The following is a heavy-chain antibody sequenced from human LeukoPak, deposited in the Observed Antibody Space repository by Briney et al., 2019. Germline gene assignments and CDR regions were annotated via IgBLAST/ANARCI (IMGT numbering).Heavy chain of an antibody. CDR2: IYPGDSDT. CDR3: ARREVATITPFDY. V-gene: IGHV5-51*01. D-gene: IGHD5-24*01. Sequence: GESLNISCKGSVYTFTTYCIGWVRQMPGKGLEWMGIIYPGDSDTRYSPSFQGQVTISADKSINIVYLQWSSLKASDTAMYYCARREVATITPFDYWGQGTLVTVSS. J-gene: IGHJ4*02. CDR1: VYTFTTYC.